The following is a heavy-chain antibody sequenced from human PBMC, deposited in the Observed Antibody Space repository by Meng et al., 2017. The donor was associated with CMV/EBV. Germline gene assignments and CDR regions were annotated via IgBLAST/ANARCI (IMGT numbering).Heavy chain of an antibody. D-gene: IGHD4-23*01. CDR2: IYYSGST. CDR3: ARDNTVVKEIDY. Sequence: SETLSLTCTVSGGSISSSSYYWGWRRQPPGKGLEWNGSIYYSGSTYYNPSLKSLVTISVDTSKKLFPLKQSSVTAADTAVYCCARDNTVVKEIDYWGQGTLVTV. CDR1: GGSISSSSYY. V-gene: IGHV4-39*06. J-gene: IGHJ4*02.